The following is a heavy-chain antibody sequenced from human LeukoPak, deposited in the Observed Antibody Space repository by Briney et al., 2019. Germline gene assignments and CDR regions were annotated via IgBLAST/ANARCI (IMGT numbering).Heavy chain of an antibody. J-gene: IGHJ5*02. V-gene: IGHV4-34*01. CDR3: ARARSGFKPLGWFDP. Sequence: SETLSLTCAVYGGSFSGYYWSWIRQPPGKGLEWIGEINHSGSTNYNPSLKSRVTISVDASKNQFSLKLSSVTAADTAVYYCARARSGFKPLGWFDPWGQGTLVTVSS. CDR2: INHSGST. CDR1: GGSFSGYY. D-gene: IGHD6-19*01.